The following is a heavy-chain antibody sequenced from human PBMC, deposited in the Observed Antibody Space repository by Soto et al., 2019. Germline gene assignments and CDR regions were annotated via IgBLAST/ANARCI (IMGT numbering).Heavy chain of an antibody. CDR2: IYYSGST. Sequence: PSETLSLTCTVSGGSISSGDYYWSWIRQPPGKGLEWIGYIYYSGSTYYNPSLKSRVTISVDTSKNQFSLKLSSVTAADTAVYYCARQEYSTTWYLKYWGQGTLVTVS. J-gene: IGHJ4*02. CDR1: GGSISSGDYY. V-gene: IGHV4-30-4*01. CDR3: ARQEYSTTWYLKY. D-gene: IGHD6-13*01.